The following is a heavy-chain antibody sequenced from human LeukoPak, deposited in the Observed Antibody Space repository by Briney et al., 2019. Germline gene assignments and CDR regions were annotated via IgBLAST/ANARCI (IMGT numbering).Heavy chain of an antibody. D-gene: IGHD3-22*01. CDR3: AREDRTYYYDSSGYYPLGY. Sequence: PGGSLRLSCAASGFTFSSYWMSWVRQAPGKGLEWVANIKQDGSEKYYVDSVKGRFTISRDNAKNSLYLQMNSLRAEDTALYYCAREDRTYYYDSSGYYPLGYWGQGTLVTVSS. CDR2: IKQDGSEK. J-gene: IGHJ4*02. CDR1: GFTFSSYW. V-gene: IGHV3-7*03.